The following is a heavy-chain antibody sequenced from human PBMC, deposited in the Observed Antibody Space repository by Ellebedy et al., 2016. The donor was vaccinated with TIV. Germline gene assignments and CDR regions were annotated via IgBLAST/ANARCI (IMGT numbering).Heavy chain of an antibody. CDR1: GFTFSSYW. D-gene: IGHD6-19*01. Sequence: GESLKISCAGSGFTFSSYWMGWVRQAPGKGLEWVANINQYGSGKNYVDSVKGRFTISRDNARNSVHLQMNSLRAEDTAVYYCARDSSDWPQIDYWGQGTLVTVSS. CDR3: ARDSSDWPQIDY. J-gene: IGHJ4*02. V-gene: IGHV3-7*03. CDR2: INQYGSGK.